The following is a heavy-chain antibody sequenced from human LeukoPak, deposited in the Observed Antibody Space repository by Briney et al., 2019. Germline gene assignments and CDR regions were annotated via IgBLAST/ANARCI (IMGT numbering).Heavy chain of an antibody. V-gene: IGHV3-33*01. Sequence: GRSLRLSCAASGFTFSSYGMHWVRQAPGKGLEWVAVIWYDGSNKYYADSVKGRFTISRDNSKNTLYLQMNSLRAEDTAVYYCARDGDPTIFGAPRVYYYYYMDVWGKGTTVTVSS. CDR1: GFTFSSYG. CDR2: IWYDGSNK. CDR3: ARDGDPTIFGAPRVYYYYYMDV. J-gene: IGHJ6*03. D-gene: IGHD3-3*01.